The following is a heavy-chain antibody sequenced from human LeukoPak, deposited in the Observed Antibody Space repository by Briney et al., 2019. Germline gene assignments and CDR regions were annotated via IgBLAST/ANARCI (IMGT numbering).Heavy chain of an antibody. V-gene: IGHV3-48*03. CDR3: ARLAVAFDY. CDR2: ISSSGSTI. Sequence: GGSLRLSCAASGFTFSSYEMNWVRQAPGKGLEWVSYISSSGSTIYYAGSVKGRFTISRDNAKNSLYLQMNSLRAEDTAVYYCARLAVAFDYWGQGTLVTVSS. J-gene: IGHJ4*02. D-gene: IGHD6-19*01. CDR1: GFTFSSYE.